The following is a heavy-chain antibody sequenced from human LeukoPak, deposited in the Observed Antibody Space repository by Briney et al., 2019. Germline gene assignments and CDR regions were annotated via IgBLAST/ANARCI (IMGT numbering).Heavy chain of an antibody. Sequence: PSETLSLTCTVPGGSISSSSYYSGWIRQPPGKGLEWIGSIYYSGSTYYNPSLKSRVSISVDTSKNQFSLKLSSVTAADTAVYYCARQGKQWLEHYWGQGTLVTVSS. CDR2: IYYSGST. CDR3: ARQGKQWLEHY. J-gene: IGHJ4*02. D-gene: IGHD6-19*01. CDR1: GGSISSSSYY. V-gene: IGHV4-39*01.